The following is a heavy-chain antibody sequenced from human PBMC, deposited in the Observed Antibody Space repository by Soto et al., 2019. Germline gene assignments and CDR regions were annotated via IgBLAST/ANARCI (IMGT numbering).Heavy chain of an antibody. CDR2: ISTSGGYK. CDR1: GFNFNTYS. V-gene: IGHV3-21*02. Sequence: EVRLVESGGGLVKPGGSLRVSCAASGFNFNTYSMNWVRQAPGKGLEWVSFISTSGGYKSYADSVRGRFTISRDNAKKSVYLEMNSLTADDTAVYYCAGERSALPGARDAMDVWGQGTTVTVSS. J-gene: IGHJ6*02. D-gene: IGHD1-26*01. CDR3: AGERSALPGARDAMDV.